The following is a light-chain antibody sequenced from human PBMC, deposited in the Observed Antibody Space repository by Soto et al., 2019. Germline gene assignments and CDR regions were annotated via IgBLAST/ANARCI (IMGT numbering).Light chain of an antibody. CDR1: QSISSSY. V-gene: IGKV3-20*01. CDR3: QLYGRSPPYT. J-gene: IGKJ2*01. Sequence: EIILTQAPGLLSLSPGERATLSCRASQSISSSYIARYQQRPGQAPRLLVYSASNRSTGIPDRFSASGCESELDLTLSRLEPEDFAVYYCQLYGRSPPYTFGQGTKLEI. CDR2: SAS.